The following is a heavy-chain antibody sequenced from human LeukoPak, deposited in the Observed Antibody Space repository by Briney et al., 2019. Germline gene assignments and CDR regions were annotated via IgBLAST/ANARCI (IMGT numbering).Heavy chain of an antibody. CDR1: GFTVSSNY. V-gene: IGHV3-66*01. CDR3: ARVEVGYYFDY. Sequence: GGSLRLSCAASGFTVSSNYMSWVRQAPGKGLEWVSVIYSGGSAYYADSVKGRFTISRDNSKNTLYLQMSSLRAEDTAVYYCARVEVGYYFDYWGQGTLVTVSS. D-gene: IGHD2-15*01. J-gene: IGHJ4*02. CDR2: IYSGGSA.